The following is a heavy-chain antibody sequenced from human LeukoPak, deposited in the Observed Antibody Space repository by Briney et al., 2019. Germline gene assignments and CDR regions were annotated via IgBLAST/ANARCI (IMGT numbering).Heavy chain of an antibody. Sequence: SVKASCKASGYTFTGYYMHWVRQAPGQGLEWMGRINPNSGGTNYAQKFQGRVTMTRDTSISTAYMELSRLRSDDTAVYYCARDITYGDYADAFDIWGQGTMVTVSS. CDR2: INPNSGGT. J-gene: IGHJ3*02. V-gene: IGHV1-2*06. CDR3: ARDITYGDYADAFDI. CDR1: GYTFTGYY. D-gene: IGHD4-17*01.